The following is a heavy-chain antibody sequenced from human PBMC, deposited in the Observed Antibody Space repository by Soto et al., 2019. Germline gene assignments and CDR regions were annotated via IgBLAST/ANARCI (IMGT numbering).Heavy chain of an antibody. CDR3: ARAIRVTYYDFWSGSPAFDY. CDR2: IYHSGST. D-gene: IGHD3-3*01. V-gene: IGHV4-4*02. Sequence: PSETLSLTCAVSGGSISSSNWWSWVRQPPGKGLEWIGEIYHSGSTNYNPSLKSRVTISVDKSKNQFSLKLSSVAAADTAVYYCARAIRVTYYDFWSGSPAFDYWGQGTLVTVS. CDR1: GGSISSSNW. J-gene: IGHJ4*02.